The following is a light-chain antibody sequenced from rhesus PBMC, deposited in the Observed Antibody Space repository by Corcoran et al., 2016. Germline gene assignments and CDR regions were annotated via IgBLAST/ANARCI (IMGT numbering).Light chain of an antibody. CDR2: YAS. J-gene: IGKJ3*01. Sequence: DIQMTQSPSSLSASVGDTVTITCRANQGINHNLAWYQLKPGKVTKLLIYYASTLQNGVPSRFSGIGAGTDCTLTIYRLQPEDFATYYCQHGYGTPFAFGPGTKLDIK. CDR3: QHGYGTPFA. CDR1: QGINHN. V-gene: IGKV1-25*01.